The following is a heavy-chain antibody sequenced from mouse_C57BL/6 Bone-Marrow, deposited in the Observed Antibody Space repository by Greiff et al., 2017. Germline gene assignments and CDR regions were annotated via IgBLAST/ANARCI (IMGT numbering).Heavy chain of an antibody. D-gene: IGHD1-1*01. CDR1: GFSLTSYG. V-gene: IGHV2-2*01. CDR2: IWSGGST. CDR3: ARNSYYYGGYAMDY. J-gene: IGHJ4*01. Sequence: QVYVKQSGPGLVQPSQSLSITCTVSGFSLTSYGVHWVRQSPGKGLAWLGVIWSGGSTDYNAAFISRLSISKDNSKSQVFFKMNSLQADDTAIYYCARNSYYYGGYAMDYWGQGTSVTVSS.